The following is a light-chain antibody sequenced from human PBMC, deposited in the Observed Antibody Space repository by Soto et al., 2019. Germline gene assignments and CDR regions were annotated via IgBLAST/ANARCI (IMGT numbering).Light chain of an antibody. J-gene: IGKJ1*01. V-gene: IGKV3-15*01. CDR3: QQYDNWPPWT. Sequence: DTVMTQSPATLSVSPGETATLSCRASESVGSHLAWYQQKPGQAPRLLIYGVPTRATGIPVRFRGSGSETEFTLTISSLQSDDFAVYYCQQYDNWPPWTFGQGTKVDIK. CDR2: GVP. CDR1: ESVGSH.